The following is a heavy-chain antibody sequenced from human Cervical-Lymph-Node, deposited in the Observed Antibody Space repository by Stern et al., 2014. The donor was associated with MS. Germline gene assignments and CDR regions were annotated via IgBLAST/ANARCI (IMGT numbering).Heavy chain of an antibody. CDR3: VRALGSSSFRYWFDP. CDR2: IYHAGTT. J-gene: IGHJ5*02. V-gene: IGHV4-4*02. Sequence: QVQLQESGPGLVKPSGTLSLTCAVSGDSISSSNWWSWVRQSPGKGLEWVGAIYHAGTTNYNSTLKSRLTISADNSKNQFPLKLTSVPAADTAVYYCVRALGSSSFRYWFDPWGQGTLVIVSS. CDR1: GDSISSSNW. D-gene: IGHD6-13*01.